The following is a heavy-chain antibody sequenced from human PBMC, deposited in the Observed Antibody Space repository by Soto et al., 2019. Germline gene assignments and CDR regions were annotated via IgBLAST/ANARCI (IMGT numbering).Heavy chain of an antibody. D-gene: IGHD6-13*01. V-gene: IGHV5-51*01. Sequence: GESLKISCKGSGYSFTSYWIGWVRQMPGKSLEWMGIIYPGDSDTRYSPSFQGQVTISADKSISTAYLQWSSLKASDTAMYYCARTSAAGKYYYGMDVWGQGTTVTV. CDR2: IYPGDSDT. J-gene: IGHJ6*02. CDR1: GYSFTSYW. CDR3: ARTSAAGKYYYGMDV.